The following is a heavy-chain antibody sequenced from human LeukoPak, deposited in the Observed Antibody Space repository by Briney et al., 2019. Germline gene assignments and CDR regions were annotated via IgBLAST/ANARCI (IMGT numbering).Heavy chain of an antibody. J-gene: IGHJ4*02. D-gene: IGHD2-21*02. CDR2: IKQDGSEK. V-gene: IGHV3-7*03. CDR3: ARGTYCAGDCYYYFDY. CDR1: GFTFSSSW. Sequence: GGSLRLSCAASGFTFSSSWLSWVRQAPGKGLEWVANIKQDGSEKTYVDSVKGRFTISRDNAKNSLYLQMNGLKAQDTAVYYCARGTYCAGDCYYYFDYWGQGTLVTVSP.